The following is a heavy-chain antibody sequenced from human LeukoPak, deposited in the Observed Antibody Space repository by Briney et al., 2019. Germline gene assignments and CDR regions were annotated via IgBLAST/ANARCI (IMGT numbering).Heavy chain of an antibody. V-gene: IGHV3-23*01. Sequence: GGSLRLSCAASGFTFSSYAMSWVRQAPGKGLEWVSAISGSGGSTYYADSVKGRFTISRDNSKNTLYLQMNSLRAEDTAVYYCARDGARGSPGTTAFDIWGQGTMVTVSS. CDR1: GFTFSSYA. J-gene: IGHJ3*02. CDR3: ARDGARGSPGTTAFDI. D-gene: IGHD3-10*01. CDR2: ISGSGGST.